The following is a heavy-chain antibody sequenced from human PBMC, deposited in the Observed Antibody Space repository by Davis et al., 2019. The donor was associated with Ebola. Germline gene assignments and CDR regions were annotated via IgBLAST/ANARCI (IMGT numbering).Heavy chain of an antibody. CDR3: ARGLGLRCSSTSCSTLGMDV. CDR1: GGSFSGYY. V-gene: IGHV4-34*01. D-gene: IGHD2-2*01. CDR2: INHSGST. J-gene: IGHJ6*02. Sequence: MPSETLSLTCAVYGGSFSGYYWSWIRQPPGKGLEWIGEINHSGSTNYNPSLKSRVTISVDTSKNQFSLKLSSVTAADTAVYYCARGLGLRCSSTSCSTLGMDVWGQGTTATVSS.